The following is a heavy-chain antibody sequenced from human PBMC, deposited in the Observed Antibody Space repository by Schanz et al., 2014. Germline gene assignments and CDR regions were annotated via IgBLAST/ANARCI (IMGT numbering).Heavy chain of an antibody. V-gene: IGHV3-11*05. CDR3: ARAQGVIRLYYGVDV. CDR2: ISNSGTYT. J-gene: IGHJ6*02. CDR1: GFTFSDYY. D-gene: IGHD3-10*01. Sequence: GGSLRLSCAASGFTFSDYYMTWMRQAPGKGLEWISYISNSGTYTKYADSVKGRFVISRDNSMNTVYLQMNSLRSDDAAVYYCARAQGVIRLYYGVDVWGQGTTVTVSS.